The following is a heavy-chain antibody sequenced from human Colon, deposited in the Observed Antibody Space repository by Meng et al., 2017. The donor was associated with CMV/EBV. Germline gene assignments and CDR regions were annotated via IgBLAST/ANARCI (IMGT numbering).Heavy chain of an antibody. D-gene: IGHD5/OR15-5a*01. V-gene: IGHV3-30-3*01. CDR1: GFTFSSYA. CDR3: AKGQGIIYD. J-gene: IGHJ4*02. CDR2: ISYDGSNK. Sequence: GESLKISCAASGFTFSSYAMHWVRQAPGKGLEWVAIISYDGSNKYYADSVKGRFTVSRDNVKNSLYLQMNSLRVEDMAVYYCAKGQGIIYDWGQGTLVTVSS.